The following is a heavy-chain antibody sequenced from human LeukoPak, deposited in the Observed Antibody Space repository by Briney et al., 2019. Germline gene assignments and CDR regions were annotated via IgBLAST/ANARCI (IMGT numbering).Heavy chain of an antibody. CDR2: ICSSSSYI. CDR3: ARDRLPFDSSGSDAFDI. J-gene: IGHJ3*02. D-gene: IGHD3-22*01. CDR1: GFTFSIYS. Sequence: GGSLRLSCAASGFTFSIYSMNWVRQAPGGGLEWGSSICSSSSYIYYADSRKGRFTISRDNAKNSMCKQMNSLRAEDTAVYYCARDRLPFDSSGSDAFDIWGQGTMVTVSS. V-gene: IGHV3-21*01.